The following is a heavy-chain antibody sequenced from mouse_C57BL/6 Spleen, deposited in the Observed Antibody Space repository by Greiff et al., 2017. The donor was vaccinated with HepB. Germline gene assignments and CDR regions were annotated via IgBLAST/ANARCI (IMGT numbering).Heavy chain of an antibody. CDR1: GYTFTSYW. V-gene: IGHV1-61*01. CDR2: IYPSDSET. J-gene: IGHJ1*03. CDR3: ARWLLRGWYFDV. D-gene: IGHD2-3*01. Sequence: QVHVKQPGAELVRPGSSVKLSCKASGYTFTSYWMDWVKQRPGQGLEWIGNIYPSDSETHYNQKFKDKATLTVDKSSSTAYMQLSSLTSEDSAVYYCARWLLRGWYFDVWGTGTTVTVSS.